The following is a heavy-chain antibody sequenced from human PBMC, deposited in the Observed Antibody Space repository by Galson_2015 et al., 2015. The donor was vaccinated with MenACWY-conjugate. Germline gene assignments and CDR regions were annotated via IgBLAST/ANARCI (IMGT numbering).Heavy chain of an antibody. CDR1: GASISRGNW. D-gene: IGHD1-26*01. J-gene: IGHJ4*02. CDR2: VYHSGST. V-gene: IGHV4-4*02. CDR3: GRGGTYSYDY. Sequence: ETLSLTCAVSGASISRGNWWSWVRQPPGKGLEWIGEVYHSGSTNYNPSLKSRVSILVDKSKNQFSLNVRSVTAADTAVYYCGRGGTYSYDYWGRGTLVTVSS.